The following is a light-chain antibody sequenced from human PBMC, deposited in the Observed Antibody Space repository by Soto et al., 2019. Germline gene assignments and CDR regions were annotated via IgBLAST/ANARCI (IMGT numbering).Light chain of an antibody. CDR2: GAS. V-gene: IGKV3-15*01. Sequence: EVVMTQSKKPLSVSPGEGVTLSCRASQGIGDTLAWYQHRPGQTPRLLIYGASTRATGIPARFSGSGSGTGFTLTICSLQSEDFAVYYCQQYHYLWTFCHVGKVDIK. J-gene: IGKJ1*01. CDR1: QGIGDT. CDR3: QQYHYLWT.